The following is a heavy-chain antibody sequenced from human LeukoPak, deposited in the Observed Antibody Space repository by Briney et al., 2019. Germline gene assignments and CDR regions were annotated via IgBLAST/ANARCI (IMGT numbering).Heavy chain of an antibody. J-gene: IGHJ4*02. CDR1: GGSISSGDYY. Sequence: SPSQTLSLTCTVSGGSISSGDYYWSWSRQPPGKGLEWIGYIYYSGSTYYNPSLKSRVTISVDTSKNQFSLKLSSVTAADTAVYYCARGHYDFWSGYYTQLAGYYFDYWGQGTLVTVSS. CDR2: IYYSGST. D-gene: IGHD3-3*01. V-gene: IGHV4-30-4*08. CDR3: ARGHYDFWSGYYTQLAGYYFDY.